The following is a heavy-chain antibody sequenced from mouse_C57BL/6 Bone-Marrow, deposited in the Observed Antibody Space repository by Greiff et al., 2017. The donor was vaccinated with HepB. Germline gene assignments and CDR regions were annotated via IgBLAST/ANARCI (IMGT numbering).Heavy chain of an antibody. CDR1: GYTFTDYY. V-gene: IGHV1-19*01. CDR2: INPYNGGT. CDR3: ARPYYYGSSYVRYFDV. D-gene: IGHD1-1*01. Sequence: EVQVVESGPVLVKPGASVKMSCKASGYTFTDYYMNWVKQSHGKSLEWIGVINPYNGGTSYNQKFKGKATLTVDKSSSTAYMELNSLTSEDSAVYDCARPYYYGSSYVRYFDVWGTGTTVTVSS. J-gene: IGHJ1*03.